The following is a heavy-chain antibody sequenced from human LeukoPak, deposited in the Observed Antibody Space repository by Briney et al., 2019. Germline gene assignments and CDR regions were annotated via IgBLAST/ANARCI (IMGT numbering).Heavy chain of an antibody. J-gene: IGHJ3*02. Sequence: PSETLSLTCAVSGGSISSGGYSWSWIRQPPGKGLEWIGYIYYSGSTYYNPSLKSRVTISVDTSKNQFSLKLSSVTAADTAVYYCARPHGSSWYLAAFDIWGQGTMVTVSS. CDR3: ARPHGSSWYLAAFDI. D-gene: IGHD6-13*01. CDR2: IYYSGST. V-gene: IGHV4-30-4*07. CDR1: GGSISSGGYS.